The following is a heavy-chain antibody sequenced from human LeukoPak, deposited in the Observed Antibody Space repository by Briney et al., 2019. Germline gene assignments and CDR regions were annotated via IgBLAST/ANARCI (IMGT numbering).Heavy chain of an antibody. D-gene: IGHD3-16*01. CDR1: GFTFSTYA. Sequence: PGGSLTLSCAASGFTFSTYAMTWVRQAPGKGLEWVSSISSSSTYIFYADSVKGRFTISRDNANHSVHLQMNSLRAEDTAVYYCASRNWGWGQGTLVTVSS. CDR2: ISSSSTYI. J-gene: IGHJ4*02. V-gene: IGHV3-21*01. CDR3: ASRNWG.